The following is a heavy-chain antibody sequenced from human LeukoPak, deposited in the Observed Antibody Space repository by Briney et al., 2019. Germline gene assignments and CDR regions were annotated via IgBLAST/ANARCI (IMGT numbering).Heavy chain of an antibody. CDR3: ARGGLYSSSSYYYYMDV. D-gene: IGHD6-6*01. J-gene: IGHJ6*03. CDR1: GFTFSSHS. V-gene: IGHV3-21*01. Sequence: GGSLRLSCAASGFTFSSHSMNWVRQAPGKGLEWVSSISSSSSRIYYADSVKGRFTISRDNAKNSLYLQMNSLRAEDTAVYYCARGGLYSSSSYYYYMDVWGKGTTVTVSS. CDR2: ISSSSSRI.